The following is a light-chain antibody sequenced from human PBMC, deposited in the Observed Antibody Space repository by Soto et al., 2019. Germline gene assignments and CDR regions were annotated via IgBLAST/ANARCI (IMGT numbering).Light chain of an antibody. CDR3: SSYAGRDIWV. V-gene: IGLV2-8*01. Sequence: QSALTQPPSASGSRGQSVTISCTGTSVDINYVSWFQQHPGKAPKLIICEVTKRPSGVPDRCSGSKSGNTASLTVSGLQDDDEADYYCSSYAGRDIWVFGGGTKVTVL. CDR1: SVDINY. CDR2: EVT. J-gene: IGLJ3*02.